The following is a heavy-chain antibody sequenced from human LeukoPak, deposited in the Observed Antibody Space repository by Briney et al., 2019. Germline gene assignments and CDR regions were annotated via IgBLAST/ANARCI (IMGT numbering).Heavy chain of an antibody. Sequence: GGSLRLSCAASGSTSSSYSMNWVRQAPGKGPEWISWITGSGTDIIYADSVKGRFTISRDNAKNSLYLQMNSLRAEDTAVYYCAREQDYGFTLWGQGTLVTVSS. CDR1: GSTSSSYS. CDR2: ITGSGTDI. CDR3: AREQDYGFTL. J-gene: IGHJ4*02. D-gene: IGHD4-17*01. V-gene: IGHV3-48*01.